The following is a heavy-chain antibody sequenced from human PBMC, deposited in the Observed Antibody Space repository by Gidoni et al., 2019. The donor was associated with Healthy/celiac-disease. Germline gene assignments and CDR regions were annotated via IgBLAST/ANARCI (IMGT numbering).Heavy chain of an antibody. D-gene: IGHD4-17*01. V-gene: IGHV1-3*01. CDR1: GYTFTSYA. J-gene: IGHJ4*02. Sequence: QVQLVQSGAEVKKPGASVKVSCEASGYTFTSYAMHWVRQAPGQRLEWMGWINAGNGNTKYSQKFQGRVTITRDTSASTAYMELSSLRSEDTAVYYCARVRHDYGDYYFDYWGQGTLVTVSS. CDR2: INAGNGNT. CDR3: ARVRHDYGDYYFDY.